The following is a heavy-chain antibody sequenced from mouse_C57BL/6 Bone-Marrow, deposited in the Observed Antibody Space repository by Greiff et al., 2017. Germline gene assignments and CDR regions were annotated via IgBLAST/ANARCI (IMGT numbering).Heavy chain of an antibody. J-gene: IGHJ4*01. Sequence: QVQLKQPGAELVKPGASVKVSCKASGYTFTSYWMHWVKQRPGQGLEWIGRIHPSDSDTNYNQKFKGKATLTVDKSSSTAYMQLSSLTSEDSAVYYCAIMGYDYDYAMDYWGQGTSVTVSS. CDR3: AIMGYDYDYAMDY. CDR1: GYTFTSYW. D-gene: IGHD2-4*01. V-gene: IGHV1-74*01. CDR2: IHPSDSDT.